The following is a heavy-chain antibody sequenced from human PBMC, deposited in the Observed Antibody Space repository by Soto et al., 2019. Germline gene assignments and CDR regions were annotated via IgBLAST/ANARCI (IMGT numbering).Heavy chain of an antibody. D-gene: IGHD6-13*01. CDR1: CYTFTSYG. V-gene: IGHV1-18*01. CDR2: ISAYNGNT. CDR3: ARTDSRPQDFDY. J-gene: IGHJ4*02. Sequence: GASVKVSCKASCYTFTSYGNSLGRHAPGQGLQWMGWISAYNGNTNYAQKLQGRVTMTTDTSTSTAYMELRSLRSDDTAVYYCARTDSRPQDFDYWGQGTLVTVSS.